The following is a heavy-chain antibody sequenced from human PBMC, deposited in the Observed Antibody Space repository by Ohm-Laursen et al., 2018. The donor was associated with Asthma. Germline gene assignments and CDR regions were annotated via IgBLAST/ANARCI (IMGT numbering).Heavy chain of an antibody. V-gene: IGHV3-23*01. CDR3: ARERGGYGDYESVDFDY. J-gene: IGHJ4*02. CDR2: ISGSGGST. Sequence: GSLRLSCTASGFTFSSYAMSWVRQAPGKGLEWVSAISGSGGSTYYADSVKGRFTISRDNAKNSLYLQMNSLRAEDTAVYYRARERGGYGDYESVDFDYWGQGTLVTVSS. CDR1: GFTFSSYA. D-gene: IGHD4-17*01.